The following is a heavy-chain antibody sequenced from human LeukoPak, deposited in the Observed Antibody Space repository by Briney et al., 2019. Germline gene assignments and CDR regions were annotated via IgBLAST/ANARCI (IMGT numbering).Heavy chain of an antibody. D-gene: IGHD4-23*01. Sequence: ASVKVSCKSSVYTFTSYYMHWVRQAPGQGREWMGIINPSGGSTSYAQKFQGRVTMTRDMSTSTAYMELKSLRSDDTAVYYCARDRTSTVATPSDAFDIWGQGTMVTVSS. V-gene: IGHV1-46*01. CDR1: VYTFTSYY. CDR3: ARDRTSTVATPSDAFDI. CDR2: INPSGGST. J-gene: IGHJ3*02.